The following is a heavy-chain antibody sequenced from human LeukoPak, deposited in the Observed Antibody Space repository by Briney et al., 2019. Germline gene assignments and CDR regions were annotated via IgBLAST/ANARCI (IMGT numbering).Heavy chain of an antibody. CDR1: GILFSDYY. CDR3: TSHVGGTARAWGYFQY. CDR2: ISNSDSSI. V-gene: IGHV3-11*01. J-gene: IGHJ1*01. D-gene: IGHD1-26*01. Sequence: GGSLRLSCAASGILFSDYYMSWIRQAPGKGLEWVSYISNSDSSIYYADSVKGRFTISRDNANKSLFLQMNSLRAEDTAVYYCTSHVGGTARAWGYFQYWGQGTLVTVSS.